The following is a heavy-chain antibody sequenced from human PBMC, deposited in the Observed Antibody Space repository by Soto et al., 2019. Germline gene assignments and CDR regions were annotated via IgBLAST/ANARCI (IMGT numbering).Heavy chain of an antibody. CDR3: ARHNGPTTSEKWCDP. V-gene: IGHV1-18*01. CDR1: GYTFFTYY. J-gene: IGHJ5*02. CDR2: ISTYSGDT. D-gene: IGHD5-12*01. Sequence: QVHLVQSGVEVKTPRASVKVSCQASGYTFFTYYISWVRQAPGQGLECMGWISTYSGDTKYAQKFQGRVTMTTDTSTTQASLELRSLRSDDTAVYYCARHNGPTTSEKWCDPWGQGTLVTVSS.